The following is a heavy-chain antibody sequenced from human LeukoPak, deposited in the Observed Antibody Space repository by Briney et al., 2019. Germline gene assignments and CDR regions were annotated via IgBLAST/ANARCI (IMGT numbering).Heavy chain of an antibody. CDR2: ISGSGGST. Sequence: GGSLRLSCAASGFTFSGYAMSWVRQAPGKGLEWVSAISGSGGSTYYADSVKGRFTISRDNSKNTLYLQMNSLRAEDTAVYYCAKDRSSSWPTGRYYYGMDVWGQGTTVTVSS. CDR3: AKDRSSSWPTGRYYYGMDV. J-gene: IGHJ6*02. CDR1: GFTFSGYA. V-gene: IGHV3-23*01. D-gene: IGHD6-13*01.